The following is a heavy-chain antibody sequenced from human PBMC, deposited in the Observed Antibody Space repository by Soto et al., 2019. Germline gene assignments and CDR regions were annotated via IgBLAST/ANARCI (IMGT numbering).Heavy chain of an antibody. D-gene: IGHD5-12*01. CDR2: INPYSGAT. CDR3: ARARSNVAPNWFDP. V-gene: IGHV1-2*04. CDR1: GGTFSSYA. Sequence: ASVKVSCKASGGTFSSYAISWVRQAPGQGLEWMGWINPYSGATNYAQKFQDWVTMTGDASVSTAYLELTTLVSDDTAVYYCARARSNVAPNWFDPWGRGTLVTVSS. J-gene: IGHJ5*02.